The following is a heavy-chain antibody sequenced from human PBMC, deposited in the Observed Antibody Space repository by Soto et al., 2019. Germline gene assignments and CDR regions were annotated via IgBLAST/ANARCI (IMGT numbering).Heavy chain of an antibody. Sequence: GASVKVSCKASGFTFTSSAVQWVRQARGQRLEWIGWIVVGSGNTNYAQKFQERVTITGDMSTSTAYMELSSLRSEDTAVYYCAADRPYCSGGSCYSVSGYWGQGTLVTVSS. V-gene: IGHV1-58*01. CDR2: IVVGSGNT. D-gene: IGHD2-15*01. J-gene: IGHJ4*02. CDR3: AADRPYCSGGSCYSVSGY. CDR1: GFTFTSSA.